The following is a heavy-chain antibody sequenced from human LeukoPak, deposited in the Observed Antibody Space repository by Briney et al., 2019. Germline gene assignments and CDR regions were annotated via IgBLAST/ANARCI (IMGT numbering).Heavy chain of an antibody. V-gene: IGHV1-18*01. D-gene: IGHD1-1*01. CDR3: AIYGLGGTTKSFDY. J-gene: IGHJ4*02. CDR2: ISTYNGNT. CDR1: GYTFTTYG. Sequence: ASVKVSCKASGYTFTTYGITWVRQAPGQGLEWMGWISTYNGNTNYAQKLQGRVTMTTDTSTSTAYMDLRGLRSDDTAVYYCAIYGLGGTTKSFDYWGQGTLVTVSS.